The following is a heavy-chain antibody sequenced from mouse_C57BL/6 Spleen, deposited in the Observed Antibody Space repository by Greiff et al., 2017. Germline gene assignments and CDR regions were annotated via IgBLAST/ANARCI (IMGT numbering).Heavy chain of an antibody. V-gene: IGHV1-26*01. CDR1: GYTFTDYY. CDR2: INPNNGGT. CDR3: ARSYYSNYFDY. J-gene: IGHJ2*01. D-gene: IGHD2-5*01. Sequence: EVQLQQSGPELVKPGASVTISCKASGYTFTDYYMNWVKQSHGKSLEWIGDINPNNGGTSYNQKFKGKATLTVDKSSSTAYMELRSLTSEDSAVYYCARSYYSNYFDYWGQGTTLTVSS.